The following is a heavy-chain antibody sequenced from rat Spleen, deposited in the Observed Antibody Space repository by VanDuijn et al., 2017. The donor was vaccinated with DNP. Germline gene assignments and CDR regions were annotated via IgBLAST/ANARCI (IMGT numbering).Heavy chain of an antibody. J-gene: IGHJ3*01. CDR3: ATSGYGFDGYPFAY. Sequence: EVQLVESGGDLVQPGRSLKLFCAASGFTFSDYYMAWFRQAPTKGLEWVAYIRYDGGGTKYGDSVRGRFTISRDNAKNTLYLQMDSLRSEDTATYYCATSGYGFDGYPFAYWGQGTLVTVSS. CDR2: IRYDGGGT. CDR1: GFTFSDYY. D-gene: IGHD1-12*03. V-gene: IGHV5-20*01.